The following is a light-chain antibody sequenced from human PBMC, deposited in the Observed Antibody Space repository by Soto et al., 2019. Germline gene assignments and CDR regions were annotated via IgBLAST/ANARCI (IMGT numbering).Light chain of an antibody. CDR2: AAS. CDR3: QQYGSSLYT. CDR1: QSVRGSS. J-gene: IGKJ2*01. Sequence: EIVLTQSPGTLSLSPGERATLFCRASQSVRGSSLAWYQQKPGQAPRLVIFAASTRATGIPDRFSGSGSGTDFTLTINRLEPEDFAVYYCQQYGSSLYTFGQGTKVDIK. V-gene: IGKV3-20*01.